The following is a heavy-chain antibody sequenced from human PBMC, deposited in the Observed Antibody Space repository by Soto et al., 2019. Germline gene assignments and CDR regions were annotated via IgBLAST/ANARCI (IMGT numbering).Heavy chain of an antibody. J-gene: IGHJ5*02. Sequence: ASVKVSCKASGYTFTSYDINWVRQATGQGLEWMGWMNPDSGNTGYAQKFQGRVTMTRNTSISTAYMELSSLRSEDTAVYYCARDEISVLRYFDWFSKAWFDPWGQGTLVTVSS. CDR3: ARDEISVLRYFDWFSKAWFDP. CDR1: GYTFTSYD. CDR2: MNPDSGNT. V-gene: IGHV1-8*01. D-gene: IGHD3-9*01.